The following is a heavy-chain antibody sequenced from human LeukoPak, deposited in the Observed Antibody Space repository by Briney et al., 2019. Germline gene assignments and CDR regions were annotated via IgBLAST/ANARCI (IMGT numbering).Heavy chain of an antibody. Sequence: FKASGGHFNSYAISWGRRGPGQGSEWRGGVIPIFGTGNYSQKFPGRVTITTEETTRRTYMELSSLRSEDTAVYYCARDLSFTDSGSGTPDIPWGQGTLVTVSS. CDR2: VIPIFGTG. J-gene: IGHJ5*02. CDR3: ARDLSFTDSGSGTPDIP. V-gene: IGHV1-69*05. D-gene: IGHD3-10*01. CDR1: GGHFNSYA.